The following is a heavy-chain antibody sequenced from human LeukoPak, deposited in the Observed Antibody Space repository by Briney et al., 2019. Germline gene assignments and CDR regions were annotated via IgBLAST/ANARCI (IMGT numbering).Heavy chain of an antibody. CDR1: GFTFSSYG. V-gene: IGHV3-33*06. D-gene: IGHD4-17*01. Sequence: GGSLRLSCAASGFTFSSYGMHWVRQAPGKGLEWVAVIWYSGSNKYYADSVKGRFTISRDNSKNTLYLQMNSLGAEDTAVYYCAKDATVTTSGSYFDYWGQGTLVTVSS. CDR3: AKDATVTTSGSYFDY. CDR2: IWYSGSNK. J-gene: IGHJ4*02.